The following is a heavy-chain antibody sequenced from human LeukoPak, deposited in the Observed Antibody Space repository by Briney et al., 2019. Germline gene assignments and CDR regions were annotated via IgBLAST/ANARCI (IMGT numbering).Heavy chain of an antibody. D-gene: IGHD2-2*01. CDR2: INPSGGST. CDR3: ARPVVPAARTASFDL. V-gene: IGHV1-46*01. Sequence: SVKVSCKSSGYTFTSNYMHWVRHPPGQGLEWMGIINPSGGSTSYAQKFQGRVTMTRDTSTSTVYMELSSLRSEDTAVYYCARPVVPAARTASFDLWGRGTLVTVSS. J-gene: IGHJ2*01. CDR1: GYTFTSNY.